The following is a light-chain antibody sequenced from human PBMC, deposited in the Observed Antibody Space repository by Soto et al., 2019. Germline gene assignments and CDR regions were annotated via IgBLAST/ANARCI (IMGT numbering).Light chain of an antibody. CDR3: QQYNSYSPLT. Sequence: DIQMTQSPSSLSASVGDRVTITCRASQSISSWLAWYQQKPGKAPKLLIFDAFSLESGVPSRFSGSRCGTEFTLTISSLQPDDYATYYCQQYNSYSPLTFGGGTKVDIK. CDR1: QSISSW. J-gene: IGKJ4*02. V-gene: IGKV1-5*01. CDR2: DAF.